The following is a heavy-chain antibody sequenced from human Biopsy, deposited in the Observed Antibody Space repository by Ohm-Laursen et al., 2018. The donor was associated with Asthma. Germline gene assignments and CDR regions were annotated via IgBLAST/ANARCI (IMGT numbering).Heavy chain of an antibody. CDR3: ARGDSSNWSHYYFDY. Sequence: GSLRLSCAAPGFAVSRDHMFWVRQAPGKGLEWVSVIYSGGTSQTADSVRSRFPISRDYSKNTLYHQMNSLRAEDTAVYYCARGDSSNWSHYYFDYWGQGTLATVSS. CDR1: GFAVSRDH. CDR2: IYSGGTS. D-gene: IGHD3-22*01. J-gene: IGHJ4*02. V-gene: IGHV3-53*01.